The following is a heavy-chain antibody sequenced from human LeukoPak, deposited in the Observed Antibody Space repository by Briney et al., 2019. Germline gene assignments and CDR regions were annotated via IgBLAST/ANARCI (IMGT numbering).Heavy chain of an antibody. Sequence: PGGSLRLSCAASGFTFSSYSMNWVRQAPGKGLEWVSTISEGGDSAYYADSVRGRFTISKDNSRNTLYLQMNSLGAEDRAVYYCAKSMGDQNYDYWGRGTLVTVSS. V-gene: IGHV3-23*01. D-gene: IGHD3-16*01. CDR3: AKSMGDQNYDY. J-gene: IGHJ4*02. CDR1: GFTFSSYS. CDR2: ISEGGDSA.